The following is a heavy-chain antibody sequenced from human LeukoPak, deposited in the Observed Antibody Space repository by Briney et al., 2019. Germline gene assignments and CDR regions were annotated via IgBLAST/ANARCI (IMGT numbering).Heavy chain of an antibody. CDR1: GGSFSGYY. D-gene: IGHD6-13*01. V-gene: IGHV4-34*01. CDR2: INHSGST. Sequence: SETLSLTCAVCGGSFSGYYWSWIRQPPGKGLEWIGEINHSGSTNYNPSLKSRVTISVDTSKNQFSLKLSSVTAADTAVYYCARGRQQLVQLRSYYGMDVWGKGTTVTVSS. J-gene: IGHJ6*04. CDR3: ARGRQQLVQLRSYYGMDV.